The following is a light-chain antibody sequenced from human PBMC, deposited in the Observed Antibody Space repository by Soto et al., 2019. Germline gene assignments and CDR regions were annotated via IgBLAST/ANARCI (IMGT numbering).Light chain of an antibody. CDR1: QTISRW. J-gene: IGKJ4*01. CDR3: QQYENWPQLT. CDR2: DAS. V-gene: IGKV1-5*01. Sequence: DIQLTQTPSTLSASVGDEVTITCRASQTISRWLAWYQQKPGRAPKLLIYDASSRAPGIPDRFSGSGSGTEFTLTISSLQSEDSAVYYCQQYENWPQLTFGGGTKVEIK.